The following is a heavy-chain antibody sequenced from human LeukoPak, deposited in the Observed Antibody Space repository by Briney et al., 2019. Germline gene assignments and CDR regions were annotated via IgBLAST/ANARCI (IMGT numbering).Heavy chain of an antibody. CDR2: ISYDGSNK. J-gene: IGHJ4*02. CDR1: GFTFSSYG. D-gene: IGHD6-19*01. Sequence: GGSLRLSCAASGFTFSSYGMHWVRQAPGKGLEWVAVISYDGSNKYYADSVKGRFTISRDNSKNTLYLQMNSLRAEDTAVYYCARESPTDIAVAGIDRERYSLDYWGQGTLVTVSS. V-gene: IGHV3-30*19. CDR3: ARESPTDIAVAGIDRERYSLDY.